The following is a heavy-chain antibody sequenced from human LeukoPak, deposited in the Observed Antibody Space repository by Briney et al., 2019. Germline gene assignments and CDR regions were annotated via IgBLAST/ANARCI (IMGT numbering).Heavy chain of an antibody. Sequence: PGGSLRLSCLASGFTFASHAMSWVRQAPGNRLEWVSAITASGDNTYYADSVKGRFTIFRDNSKSTLYLQMNSLRAEDTAVYYCSTTYYYDSSEGYWGQGTLVTVSS. D-gene: IGHD3-22*01. CDR2: ITASGDNT. V-gene: IGHV3-23*01. CDR1: GFTFASHA. J-gene: IGHJ4*02. CDR3: STTYYYDSSEGY.